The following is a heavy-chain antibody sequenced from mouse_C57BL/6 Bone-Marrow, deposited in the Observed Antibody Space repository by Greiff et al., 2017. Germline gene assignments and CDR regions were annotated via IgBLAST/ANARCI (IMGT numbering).Heavy chain of an antibody. J-gene: IGHJ3*01. V-gene: IGHV7-3*01. CDR3: ARYGYYGSSAY. D-gene: IGHD1-1*01. Sequence: EVNVVESGGGLVQPGGSLSLSCAASGFTFTDYYMSWVRQPPGKALEWLGFIRNKANGYTTEYSASVKGRFTISRDNSQSILYLQMNALRAEDSATYYCARYGYYGSSAYWGQGTLVTVSA. CDR1: GFTFTDYY. CDR2: IRNKANGYTT.